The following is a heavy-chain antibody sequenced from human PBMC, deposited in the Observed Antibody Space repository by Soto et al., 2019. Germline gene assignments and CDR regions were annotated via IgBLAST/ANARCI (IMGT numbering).Heavy chain of an antibody. V-gene: IGHV1-69*12. Sequence: QVQLVQSGAEVKKPGSSVKVSCKASGGTFSSYAISWVRQAPGPGLEWMGGIIPIFGTATYAQKFQGRVTITADESTSTAYMELSSLRSEDTAVYYGARDMAFVEQWLFGLDVWGQGPTVTVSS. J-gene: IGHJ6*02. CDR2: IIPIFGTA. CDR1: GGTFSSYA. CDR3: ARDMAFVEQWLFGLDV. D-gene: IGHD6-19*01.